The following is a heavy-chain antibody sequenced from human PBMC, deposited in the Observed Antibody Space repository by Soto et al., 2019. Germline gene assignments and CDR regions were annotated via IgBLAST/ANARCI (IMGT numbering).Heavy chain of an antibody. CDR3: ARANYYDSSGYYSYYFDY. J-gene: IGHJ4*02. V-gene: IGHV1-69*13. Sequence: GASVKVSCKASGGTFSSYAISWVRQAPGQGLEWMGGIIPIFGTANYAQKFQGRVTITADESTSTAYMELSSLRSEDTAVYYCARANYYDSSGYYSYYFDYWGQGTLVTVSS. D-gene: IGHD3-22*01. CDR2: IIPIFGTA. CDR1: GGTFSSYA.